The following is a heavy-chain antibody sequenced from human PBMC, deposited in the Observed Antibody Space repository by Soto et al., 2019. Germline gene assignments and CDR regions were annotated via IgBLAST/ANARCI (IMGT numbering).Heavy chain of an antibody. D-gene: IGHD3-22*01. CDR3: ARRVKDSSGYYGTFDY. CDR2: IYYSGST. J-gene: IGHJ4*02. Sequence: SETLSLTCTVSGGSISSYYWSWIRQPPVNGLEWIGYIYYSGSTNYNPSLKSRVTISVDTSKNQFSLKLSSVTAADTAVYYCARRVKDSSGYYGTFDYWGQGTLVTVSS. CDR1: GGSISSYY. V-gene: IGHV4-59*01.